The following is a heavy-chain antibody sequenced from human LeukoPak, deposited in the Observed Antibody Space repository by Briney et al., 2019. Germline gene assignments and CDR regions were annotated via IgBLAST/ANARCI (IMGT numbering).Heavy chain of an antibody. CDR2: IIPIFGIA. Sequence: ASVKVSCKASGGTFSSYAISWVRQAPGQGLEWMGGIIPIFGIANYAQKFQGRVTITADESTSTAYMELSSLRSEDTAVYYCASIGADSSGYYYYAFDIWGQGTMVTVSS. J-gene: IGHJ3*02. V-gene: IGHV1-69*13. D-gene: IGHD3-22*01. CDR1: GGTFSSYA. CDR3: ASIGADSSGYYYYAFDI.